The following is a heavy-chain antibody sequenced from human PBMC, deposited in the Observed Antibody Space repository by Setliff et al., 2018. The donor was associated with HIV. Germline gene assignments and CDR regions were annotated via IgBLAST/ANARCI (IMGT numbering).Heavy chain of an antibody. V-gene: IGHV1-2*02. CDR3: ARDGIAVAGTLPFDY. CDR2: INPNSGGT. Sequence: GASVKASCKASGYTFTGYYMHWVRQAPGQGLEWMGWINPNSGGTNYAQKFQGRVTMTRDTSITTAYMELSRLRSDDTAVYYCARDGIAVAGTLPFDYWGQGTLVTVSS. J-gene: IGHJ4*02. CDR1: GYTFTGYY. D-gene: IGHD6-19*01.